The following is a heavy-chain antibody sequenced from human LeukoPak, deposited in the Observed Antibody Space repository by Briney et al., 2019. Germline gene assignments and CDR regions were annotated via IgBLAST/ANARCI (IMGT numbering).Heavy chain of an antibody. J-gene: IGHJ4*02. Sequence: PSETLSLTCAVSGVSFNDYYWSWVRQTPGKGLEWIGEINHSGYTNDSPSLRSRVTLSIDTSSKQFSFNLRSVPVADTGIYYCTRMTTGHDYWGQGTLVTVSS. D-gene: IGHD4-17*01. V-gene: IGHV4-34*01. CDR1: GVSFNDYY. CDR2: INHSGYT. CDR3: TRMTTGHDY.